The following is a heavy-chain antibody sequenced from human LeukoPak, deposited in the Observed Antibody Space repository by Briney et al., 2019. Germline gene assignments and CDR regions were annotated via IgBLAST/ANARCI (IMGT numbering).Heavy chain of an antibody. CDR1: GYSFTSYW. J-gene: IGHJ4*02. CDR2: IYPGDSDT. V-gene: IGHV5-51*01. Sequence: GESLKISCKGSGYSFTSYWIGWVRQMPGKGLEWMGIIYPGDSDTRYSPSFQGQVTISADKSISTAYLQWSSLKASDTAMYYCARLALGERLRYFDQPTYWGQGTLVTVSS. D-gene: IGHD3-9*01. CDR3: ARLALGERLRYFDQPTY.